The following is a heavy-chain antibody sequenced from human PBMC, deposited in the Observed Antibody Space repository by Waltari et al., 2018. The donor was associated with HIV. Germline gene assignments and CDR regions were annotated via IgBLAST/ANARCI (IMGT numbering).Heavy chain of an antibody. CDR3: ATYDFWSGWSN. D-gene: IGHD3-3*01. CDR2: IKKDGSGE. Sequence: EVQLVESGGGLVQPGGSLRLSCAASGFTFDNYWMPWLRRVPGSGREWVAKIKKDGSGESDVESVKGRFTSARDNSKNFLYLQMNSLRAEDTAVYYWATYDFWSGWSNWGQGTLVTVSS. J-gene: IGHJ4*02. CDR1: GFTFDNYW. V-gene: IGHV3-7*01.